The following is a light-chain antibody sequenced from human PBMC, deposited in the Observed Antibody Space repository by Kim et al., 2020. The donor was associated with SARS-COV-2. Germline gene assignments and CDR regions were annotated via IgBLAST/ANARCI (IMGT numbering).Light chain of an antibody. V-gene: IGKV1-39*01. J-gene: IGKJ4*01. CDR1: QSISSY. CDR2: AAS. CDR3: QQNYSTPPRT. Sequence: DIQMTQSPSSLSASVGDRVTITCRASQSISSYLNWYQQKPGKAPKLLIYAASSLQSGVPSRFSGSGSGTDFTLTISSLQPEDFATYYCQQNYSTPPRTFGGGTKVDIK.